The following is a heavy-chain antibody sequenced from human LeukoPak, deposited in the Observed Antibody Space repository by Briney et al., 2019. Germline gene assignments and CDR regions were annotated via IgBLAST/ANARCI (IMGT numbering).Heavy chain of an antibody. V-gene: IGHV3-30-3*01. CDR2: ISYDGSNK. J-gene: IGHJ5*02. Sequence: GGSLRLSCAASGFTFSSYAMHWVRQAPGKGLEWVAVISYDGSNKYYADSVKGRFTISRDNSKNTLYLQMNSLRAEDTAVYYCAREFYDILTAPYPGWFDPWGQGTLVTVSS. CDR1: GFTFSSYA. D-gene: IGHD3-9*01. CDR3: AREFYDILTAPYPGWFDP.